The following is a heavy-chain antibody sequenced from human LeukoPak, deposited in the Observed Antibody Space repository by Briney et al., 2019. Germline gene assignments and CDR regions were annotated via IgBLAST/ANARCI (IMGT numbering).Heavy chain of an antibody. CDR2: INPSGSST. Sequence: ASVKVSCKASGYTFTSYYMHWVRQAPGQGLEWMGIINPSGSSTSYAQKFQGRVTMTRDMSTSTVYMELSSLRSEDTAVYYCARDPKRGFQADDAFDIWGQGTMVTVSS. V-gene: IGHV1-46*01. CDR3: ARDPKRGFQADDAFDI. CDR1: GYTFTSYY. D-gene: IGHD3-10*01. J-gene: IGHJ3*02.